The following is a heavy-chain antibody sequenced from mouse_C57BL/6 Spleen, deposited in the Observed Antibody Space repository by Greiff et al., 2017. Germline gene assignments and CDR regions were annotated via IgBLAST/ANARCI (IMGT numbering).Heavy chain of an antibody. V-gene: IGHV2-3*01. CDR3: AKGAGTRAMDY. J-gene: IGHJ4*01. D-gene: IGHD4-1*01. Sequence: VQLVESGPGLVAPSPSLSITCTVSGFSLTSYGVSWVRQPPGKGLEWLGVIWGDGSTNYHSALISRLGISKDNSKSQVFLQLNSLQTDDTATYYCAKGAGTRAMDYWGQGTSVTVSS. CDR1: GFSLTSYG. CDR2: IWGDGST.